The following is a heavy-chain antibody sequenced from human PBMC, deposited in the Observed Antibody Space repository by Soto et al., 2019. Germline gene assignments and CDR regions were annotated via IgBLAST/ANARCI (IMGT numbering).Heavy chain of an antibody. Sequence: EVQLVESEGGLVQRGGSLRLSCAASGFTFNYYWMHWVRQAPGRGLVWVSHIHSDGSSTTYADSVKGRFTISRDNAKNTLYLQMHSLRAEDTAVYYCARGDKGGFDLWGQGTTVTVSS. CDR1: GFTFNYYW. V-gene: IGHV3-74*01. CDR2: IHSDGSST. D-gene: IGHD2-21*02. CDR3: ARGDKGGFDL. J-gene: IGHJ3*01.